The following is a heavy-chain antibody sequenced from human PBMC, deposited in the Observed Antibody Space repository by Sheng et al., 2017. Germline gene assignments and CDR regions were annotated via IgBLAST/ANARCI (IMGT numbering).Heavy chain of an antibody. J-gene: IGHJ3*02. CDR1: GFTFSSYS. CDR2: ISSSSSYI. CDR3: ARGYNWNVGAFDI. Sequence: EVQLVESGGGLVKPGGSLRLSCAASGFTFSSYSMNWVLQAPGKGLEWVSSISSSSSYIYYADSVKGRFTISRDNAKNSLYLQMNSLRAEDTAVYYCARGYNWNVGAFDIWGQGTMVTVSS. V-gene: IGHV3-21*01. D-gene: IGHD1-20*01.